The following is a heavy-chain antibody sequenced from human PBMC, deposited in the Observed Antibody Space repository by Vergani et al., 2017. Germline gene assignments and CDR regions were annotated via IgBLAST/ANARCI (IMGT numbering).Heavy chain of an antibody. CDR3: AKGGDVLRYVDWLPTEDV. J-gene: IGHJ6*02. Sequence: EVQLVESGGGLVQPGGSLRLSCAASGFTFSSYAMSWVRQAPGKGLEWVSAISGSGGSKYYADSVKGRFTISRDNSKNTLYLQMNSLRAEDTAVYYCAKGGDVLRYVDWLPTEDVGGQGTTVTVSS. CDR1: GFTFSSYA. CDR2: ISGSGGSK. D-gene: IGHD3-9*01. V-gene: IGHV3-23*04.